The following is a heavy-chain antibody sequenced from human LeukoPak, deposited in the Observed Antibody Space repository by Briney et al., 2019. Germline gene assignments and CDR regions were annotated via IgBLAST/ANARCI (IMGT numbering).Heavy chain of an antibody. D-gene: IGHD6-19*01. CDR2: VNTNTGNP. CDR1: GYTFSSYA. J-gene: IGHJ4*02. V-gene: IGHV7-4-1*02. CDR3: AREIRIAVAATFDN. Sequence: ASVKVSCKASGYTFSSYAMNWVRQAPGQGLEWMGWVNTNTGNPTYAQGFTGRFVFSLDTSVSTAYLQISSLKAEDTGVYYCAREIRIAVAATFDNWGQGTLVTVSS.